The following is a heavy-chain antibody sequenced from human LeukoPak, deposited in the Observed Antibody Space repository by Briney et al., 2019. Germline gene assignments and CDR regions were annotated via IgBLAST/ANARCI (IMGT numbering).Heavy chain of an antibody. J-gene: IGHJ5*02. CDR1: GGPISGRY. CDR2: IYDSGTT. CDR3: ARQTIGVTTDWFGP. Sequence: SETLSLACTVSGGPISGRYWSWIRQPPGRPLGWIGYIYDSGTTKYHPSMKSRVTMSVDTPKNQFSLTLSSVTASDTAVYFCARQTIGVTTDWFGPWGQGTLVTVSS. V-gene: IGHV4-59*11. D-gene: IGHD1-14*01.